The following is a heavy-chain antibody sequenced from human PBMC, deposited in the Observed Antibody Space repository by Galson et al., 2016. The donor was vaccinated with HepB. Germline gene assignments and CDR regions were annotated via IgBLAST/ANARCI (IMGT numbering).Heavy chain of an antibody. D-gene: IGHD3-10*01. Sequence: SETLSLTCTVSGGSVSSGGYFWSWIRQPPGKGLEWIGYFYSSENTNYNPSLRSRVTISGDTSRNQFSLKLTSVTAAATAVYYCAREQHGSFFAYWGQGTLVTVSS. CDR1: GGSVSSGGYF. CDR2: FYSSENT. V-gene: IGHV4-61*08. J-gene: IGHJ4*02. CDR3: AREQHGSFFAY.